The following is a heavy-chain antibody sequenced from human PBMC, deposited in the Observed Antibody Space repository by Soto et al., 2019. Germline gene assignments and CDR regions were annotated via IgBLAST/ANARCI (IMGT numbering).Heavy chain of an antibody. CDR2: INPSGGYT. Sequence: ASVKVSCKASGYTFTSYYMHWVRQAPGQGLEWMGIINPSGGYTSNSQRFQGRVTMTRDTSTNTVYMELSSLRPEDTAVYYCARARVPSYDSSGYYRAFDIWGQGTMVTVSS. D-gene: IGHD3-22*01. J-gene: IGHJ3*02. CDR1: GYTFTSYY. V-gene: IGHV1-46*01. CDR3: ARARVPSYDSSGYYRAFDI.